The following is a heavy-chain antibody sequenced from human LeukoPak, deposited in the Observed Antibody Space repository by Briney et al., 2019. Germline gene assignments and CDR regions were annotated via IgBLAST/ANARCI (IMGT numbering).Heavy chain of an antibody. CDR2: ISWDGGST. D-gene: IGHD3-10*01. CDR1: GFTFDDYA. Sequence: GGCLRLSCAVSGFTFDDYAMQWVRHAPGGGREWVCLISWDGGSTYYAGSVKGRFTISRDNSKNSLYLQMNSLRAEETALYYCAKEKAGFGELLSPPDNWGQGTLVTVSS. J-gene: IGHJ4*02. V-gene: IGHV3-43D*03. CDR3: AKEKAGFGELLSPPDN.